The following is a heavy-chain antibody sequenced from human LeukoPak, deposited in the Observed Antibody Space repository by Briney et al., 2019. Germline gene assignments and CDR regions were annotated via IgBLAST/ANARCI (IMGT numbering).Heavy chain of an antibody. V-gene: IGHV3-48*03. CDR1: GFTFSSYE. J-gene: IGHJ6*04. CDR2: ISSIGSTI. Sequence: GGSLRLSCAASGFTFSSYEMNWVPEAPGKGLEWGSYISSIGSTIYYADSVKGRFTISRDNAKNLLYLQMNSLRAEDTAVYYCAELGITMIGGVWGKGTTVTISS. CDR3: AELGITMIGGV. D-gene: IGHD3-10*02.